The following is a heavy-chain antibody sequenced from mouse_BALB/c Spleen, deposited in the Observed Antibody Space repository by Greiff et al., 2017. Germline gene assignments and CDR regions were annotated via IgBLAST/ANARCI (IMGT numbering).Heavy chain of an antibody. J-gene: IGHJ3*01. CDR1: GFTFSDYY. Sequence: EVQGVESGGGLVKPGGSLKLSCAASGFTFSDYYMYWVRQIPEKRLEWVATISDGGSYTYYPDSVKGRFTISRDNAKNNLYLQMSSLKSEDTAMYYCARGGQGFAYWGQGTLVTVSA. CDR3: ARGGQGFAY. V-gene: IGHV5-4*02. CDR2: ISDGGSYT.